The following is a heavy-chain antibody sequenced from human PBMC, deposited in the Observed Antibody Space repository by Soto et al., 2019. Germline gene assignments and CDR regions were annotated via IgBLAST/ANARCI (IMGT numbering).Heavy chain of an antibody. J-gene: IGHJ3*02. D-gene: IGHD1-26*01. V-gene: IGHV1-2*04. CDR3: ARATFIVGATSPAFDI. CDR1: GYTFTGYY. Sequence: VASVKVSCQASGYTFTGYYMHWVRQAPGQGLEWMGWINPNSGGTNYAQKFQGWVTMTRDTSISTAYMELSRLRSDDTAVYYCARATFIVGATSPAFDIWGQGTMVTVSS. CDR2: INPNSGGT.